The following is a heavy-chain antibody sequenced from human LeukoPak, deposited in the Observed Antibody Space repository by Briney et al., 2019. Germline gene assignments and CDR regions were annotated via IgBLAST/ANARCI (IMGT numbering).Heavy chain of an antibody. D-gene: IGHD1-26*01. CDR2: IVVGSGIT. Sequence: SVTVSCKASGFTFTSSAMQWVRQARGQRLEWIGWIVVGSGITNYAQKFQERVTITRDMSTSTAYMELSSLRSEDTAVYYCAAGDSGSQTPTDYWGQGTLVTVSS. CDR3: AAGDSGSQTPTDY. CDR1: GFTFTSSA. J-gene: IGHJ4*02. V-gene: IGHV1-58*02.